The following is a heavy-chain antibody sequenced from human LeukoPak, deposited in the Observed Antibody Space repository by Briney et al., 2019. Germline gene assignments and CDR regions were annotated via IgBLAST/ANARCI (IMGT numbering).Heavy chain of an antibody. CDR3: ARNYYGSGSYPDNFDY. V-gene: IGHV1-69*05. CDR2: IIPIFGTA. CDR1: GGTFSSYA. Sequence: ASVKVSCKASGGTFSSYAISWVRQAPGQGLEWMGGIIPIFGTANYAQKFQGRVTITTDESTSTAHMELSSLRSEDTAVYYCARNYYGSGSYPDNFDYWGQGTLVTVSS. J-gene: IGHJ4*02. D-gene: IGHD3-10*01.